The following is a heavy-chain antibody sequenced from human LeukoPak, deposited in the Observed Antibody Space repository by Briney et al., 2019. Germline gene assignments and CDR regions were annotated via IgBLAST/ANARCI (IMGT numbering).Heavy chain of an antibody. V-gene: IGHV3-33*01. CDR2: IWYDGSNK. Sequence: PGGSLRLSCAASGFTFSRYGMHWDRQAPGKGLEWVAVIWYDGSNKYYADSVKGRFTISRDNSKNTLYLQMNSLRAEDTAVYYCARARDGYRTDYFDYWGQGTLVTVSS. J-gene: IGHJ4*02. CDR3: ARARDGYRTDYFDY. CDR1: GFTFSRYG. D-gene: IGHD5-24*01.